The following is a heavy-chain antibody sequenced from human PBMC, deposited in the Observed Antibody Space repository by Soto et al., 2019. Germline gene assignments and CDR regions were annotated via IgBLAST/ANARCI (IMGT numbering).Heavy chain of an antibody. J-gene: IGHJ4*02. CDR2: IYHSGST. CDR1: GYSISTGFN. V-gene: IGHV4-38-2*02. D-gene: IGHD2-21*02. CDR3: ARDWGTDFYHFDS. Sequence: SETLSLTCAVSGYSISTGFNWGWIRQPPGKGLEWIGSIYHSGSTYYNLSLKSRVTISADTSKNQISLKLISVTAADTALYYCARDWGTDFYHFDSWGQGTLVTVSS.